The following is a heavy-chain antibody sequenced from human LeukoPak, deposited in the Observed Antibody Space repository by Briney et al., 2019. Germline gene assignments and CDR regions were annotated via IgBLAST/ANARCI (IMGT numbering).Heavy chain of an antibody. CDR1: GFSFSSYW. Sequence: PGGSLRLSCAASGFSFSSYWMHWARQAPGKGLVWVARIQYDGSTTNYADSVKGRFTISRDNVKKTLYVQMNSLRAEDTAVYYCARALVAGVTLNALDIWGQGTMVTVSS. D-gene: IGHD2-15*01. J-gene: IGHJ3*02. CDR2: IQYDGSTT. CDR3: ARALVAGVTLNALDI. V-gene: IGHV3-74*01.